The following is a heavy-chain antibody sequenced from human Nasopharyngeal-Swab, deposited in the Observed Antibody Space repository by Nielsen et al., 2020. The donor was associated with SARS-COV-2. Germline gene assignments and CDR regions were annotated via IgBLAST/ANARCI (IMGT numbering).Heavy chain of an antibody. CDR3: ARENGGSVLVSYMDV. V-gene: IGHV3-48*03. CDR2: ISSSGRNM. J-gene: IGHJ6*03. Sequence: GGSLRLFCAASGFTFSNYEMNWVRQAPGKGLEWVSYISSSGRNMYYADSVKGRFIISRDNATKSLFLQMSSLRAEDTAVYYCARENGGSVLVSYMDVWGKGTTVTVSS. D-gene: IGHD4-23*01. CDR1: GFTFSNYE.